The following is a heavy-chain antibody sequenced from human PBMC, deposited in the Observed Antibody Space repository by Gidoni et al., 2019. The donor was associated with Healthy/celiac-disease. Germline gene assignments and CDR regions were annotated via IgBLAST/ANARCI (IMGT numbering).Heavy chain of an antibody. CDR2: ISSSGSTI. CDR1: GFTFSSYE. V-gene: IGHV3-48*03. J-gene: IGHJ5*02. D-gene: IGHD6-19*01. CDR3: ARGDISSGWAP. Sequence: EVQLVESGGGLVQPGGSLRISCAASGFTFSSYEMNWVRQAPGKGLEWVSYISSSGSTIYYADSVKGRFTISRDNAKNSLYLQMNSLRAEDTAVYYFARGDISSGWAPWGQGTLVTVSS.